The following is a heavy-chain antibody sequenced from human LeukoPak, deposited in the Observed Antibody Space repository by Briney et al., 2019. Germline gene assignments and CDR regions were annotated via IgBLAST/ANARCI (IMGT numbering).Heavy chain of an antibody. CDR2: IYYSGST. D-gene: IGHD6-19*01. V-gene: IGHV4-39*01. J-gene: IGHJ4*02. CDR3: ARQVWSGWSREFDY. CDR1: GGSISSSNYY. Sequence: SETLSLTCTVSGGSISSSNYYWGWIRQPPGKGLEWIGNIYYSGSTYYNPSLKSRVIISVDTSENQFSLKVTSVTAADTAVYYCARQVWSGWSREFDYWGQGTLVTVSS.